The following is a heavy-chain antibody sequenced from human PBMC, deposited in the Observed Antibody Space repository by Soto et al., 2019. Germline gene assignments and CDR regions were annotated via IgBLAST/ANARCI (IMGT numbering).Heavy chain of an antibody. J-gene: IGHJ6*02. CDR2: IIPIFGTA. CDR1: GGTFSSYA. V-gene: IGHV1-69*06. Sequence: WASVKVSCKASGGTFSSYAISWVRQAPGQGLEWMGGIIPIFGTANYAQKFQGRVTITADKSTSTAYMELSSLRSEDTAVYYCAVTIVVVPAYYYYGMDVWGQGTTVTVSS. CDR3: AVTIVVVPAYYYYGMDV. D-gene: IGHD2-2*01.